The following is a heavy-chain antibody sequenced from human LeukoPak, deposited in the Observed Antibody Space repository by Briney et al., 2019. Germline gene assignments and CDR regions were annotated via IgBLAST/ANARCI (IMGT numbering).Heavy chain of an antibody. CDR2: ISCRCGNT. J-gene: IGHJ4*02. CDR1: LFTFSIYA. D-gene: IGHD2-2*01. CDR3: AKDGVVPAAPFDY. Sequence: GVSPRLSCAASLFTFSIYAMMGVSEAPRKGLEGVSAISCRCGNTHYADSVTGRFTISRDNSKNTLYLQMNSLRAEDTAVYYCAKDGVVPAAPFDYWGQGTLVSVPS. V-gene: IGHV3-23*01.